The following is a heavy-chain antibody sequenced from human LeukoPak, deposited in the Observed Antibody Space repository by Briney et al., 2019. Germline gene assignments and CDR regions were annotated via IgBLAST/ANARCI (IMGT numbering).Heavy chain of an antibody. D-gene: IGHD6-13*01. CDR1: GGSISSYY. CDR3: ARESIAAAGSWFDP. Sequence: RPSETLSLTCTVSGGSISSYYWSWIRQPPWVGLEWIGYIYYSGSTHYNPSLKSRVTISVDTSKNQFSLKLSSVTAADTAVYYCARESIAAAGSWFDPWGQGTLVTVSS. V-gene: IGHV4-59*01. CDR2: IYYSGST. J-gene: IGHJ5*02.